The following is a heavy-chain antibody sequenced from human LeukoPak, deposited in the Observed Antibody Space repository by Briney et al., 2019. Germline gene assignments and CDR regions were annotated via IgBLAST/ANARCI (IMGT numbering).Heavy chain of an antibody. CDR3: ARAGSGSYYKSVKFDY. V-gene: IGHV3-7*01. Sequence: PGGSLRLSCVVSGFTFSNWWMSWVRQAPGKGLEYVANIKEDGSEKNYVDSVKGRFTTSRDNAKNSLYLQMNSLRAEDTAVYYCARAGSGSYYKSVKFDYWGQGTLVTVSS. D-gene: IGHD3-10*01. CDR1: GFTFSNWW. CDR2: IKEDGSEK. J-gene: IGHJ4*02.